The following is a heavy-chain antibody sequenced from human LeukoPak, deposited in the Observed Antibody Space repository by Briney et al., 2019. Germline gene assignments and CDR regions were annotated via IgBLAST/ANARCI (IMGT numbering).Heavy chain of an antibody. Sequence: PSETLSLTCTVSGGSISSYYWSWIRQPPGKGLEWIGYIYYSGSTNYNPSLKSRVTISVDTPKNQFSLKLSSVTAADTAVYYCASIPSGSLYFDYWGQGTLVTVSS. CDR3: ASIPSGSLYFDY. J-gene: IGHJ4*02. V-gene: IGHV4-59*01. D-gene: IGHD3-10*01. CDR2: IYYSGST. CDR1: GGSISSYY.